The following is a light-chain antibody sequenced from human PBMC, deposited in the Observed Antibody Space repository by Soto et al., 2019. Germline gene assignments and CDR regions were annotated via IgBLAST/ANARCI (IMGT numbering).Light chain of an antibody. CDR1: QGISSY. CDR3: QQLNSYPRGT. CDR2: AAS. V-gene: IGKV1-9*01. J-gene: IGKJ3*01. Sequence: IQLIQSPSSLSASVGDRVTITCRASQGISSYLAWYQQKPGKAPKLLIYAASTLQSGVPSRFSGSGSGTDFTLTISSLQPEDFATYYCQQLNSYPRGTFGPGTKVDIK.